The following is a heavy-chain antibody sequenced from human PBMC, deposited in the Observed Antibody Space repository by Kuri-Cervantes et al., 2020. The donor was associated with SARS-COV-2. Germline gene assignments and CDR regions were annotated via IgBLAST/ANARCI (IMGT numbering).Heavy chain of an antibody. D-gene: IGHD3-10*01. V-gene: IGHV4-4*07. CDR1: GGSISSYY. J-gene: IGHJ4*02. CDR3: ARESYLRFSGSGVFDY. Sequence: SETLSLTCTVSGGSISSYYWSWIRQPAGKGLEWIGRIYTSGSTNYNPSLKSRVTMSVDTSKNQFSLKLSSVTAADTAVYYCARESYLRFSGSGVFDYWGQGTLVTVSS. CDR2: IYTSGST.